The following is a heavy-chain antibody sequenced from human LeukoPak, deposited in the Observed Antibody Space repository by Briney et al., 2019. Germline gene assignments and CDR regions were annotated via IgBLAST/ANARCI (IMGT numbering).Heavy chain of an antibody. CDR1: GGTFSSYA. V-gene: IGHV1-69*05. J-gene: IGHJ5*02. CDR3: ARDSDFWSGEYSWFDP. Sequence: SVKVSCKASGGTFSSYAITWVRQAPGQGLEWMGGIIPIFGTTNYAQKFQGRVTITTDESTRTAYMELSSLRSEDTAVYYCARDSDFWSGEYSWFDPWGQGTLVTVSS. CDR2: IIPIFGTT. D-gene: IGHD3-3*01.